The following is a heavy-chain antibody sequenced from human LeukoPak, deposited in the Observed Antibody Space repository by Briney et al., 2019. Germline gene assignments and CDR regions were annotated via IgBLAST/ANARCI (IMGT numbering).Heavy chain of an antibody. J-gene: IGHJ4*02. CDR3: ARGRYCTNGVCYPIDY. V-gene: IGHV1-69*01. D-gene: IGHD2-8*01. CDR1: GGTFSSYA. CDR2: IIPIFGTA. Sequence: SVKVSCKASGGTFSSYAISWVRQAPGQGLEWMGGIIPIFGTANYAQKFQGRVTITADESTSTAYMELRSLRSDDTAVYYCARGRYCTNGVCYPIDYWGQGTLVTVSS.